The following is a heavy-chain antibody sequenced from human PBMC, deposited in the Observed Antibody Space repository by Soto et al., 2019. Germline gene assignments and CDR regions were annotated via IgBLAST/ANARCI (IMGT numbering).Heavy chain of an antibody. D-gene: IGHD2-15*01. CDR2: MYYSGST. Sequence: SETLSLTCTVSGGSISSSSYYWGWIRQPPGKGLEWIGSMYYSGSTYYNPSLKSRVTISVDTSKNQFSLKLSSVTAADTAVYYCARRGYCSGGSCYGYFDYWGQGTLVTVSS. CDR3: ARRGYCSGGSCYGYFDY. J-gene: IGHJ4*02. CDR1: GGSISSSSYY. V-gene: IGHV4-39*01.